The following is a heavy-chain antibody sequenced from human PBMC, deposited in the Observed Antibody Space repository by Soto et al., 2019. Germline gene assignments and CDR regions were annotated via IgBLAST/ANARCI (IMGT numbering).Heavy chain of an antibody. D-gene: IGHD3-16*02. V-gene: IGHV3-30-3*01. CDR3: ASSYRNSVAGHYYYYYGMDV. Sequence: GGSLRLSCAASGFTFSSYAMHWVRQAPGKGLEWVAVISYDGSNKYYADSVKGRFTISRDNSKNTLYLQMNSLRAEDTAVYYCASSYRNSVAGHYYYYYGMDVWGQGTTVTVSS. CDR2: ISYDGSNK. CDR1: GFTFSSYA. J-gene: IGHJ6*02.